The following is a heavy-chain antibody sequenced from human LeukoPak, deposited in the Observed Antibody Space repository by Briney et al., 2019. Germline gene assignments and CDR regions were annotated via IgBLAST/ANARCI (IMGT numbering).Heavy chain of an antibody. J-gene: IGHJ4*02. CDR1: GFTFSSYW. CDR2: INSDGSST. D-gene: IGHD6-19*01. CDR3: TTNSSGWLGYFDY. V-gene: IGHV3-74*01. Sequence: GGSLRLSCAASGFTFSSYWMHWVRHAPGKGLVWVSRINSDGSSTSYADSVKGRFTISRDNAKNTLYLQMNSLRAEDTAVYYCTTNSSGWLGYFDYWGQGTLVTASS.